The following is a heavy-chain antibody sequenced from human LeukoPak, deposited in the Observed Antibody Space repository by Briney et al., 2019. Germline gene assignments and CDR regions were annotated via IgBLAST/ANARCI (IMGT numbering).Heavy chain of an antibody. J-gene: IGHJ4*02. D-gene: IGHD3-3*01. V-gene: IGHV4-34*01. CDR1: GGSFSGYY. CDR3: ARGSTDFVFDY. Sequence: SETLSLTCPVYGGSFSGYYWSWIRQPPGKGLEWIGEINHSGSTNYNPSLKSRVTISVDTSKNQFSLKLSSVTAADTAVYYCARGSTDFVFDYWGQGTLVTVSS. CDR2: INHSGST.